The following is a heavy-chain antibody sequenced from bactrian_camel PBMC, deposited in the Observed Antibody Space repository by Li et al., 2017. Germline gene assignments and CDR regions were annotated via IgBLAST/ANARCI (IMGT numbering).Heavy chain of an antibody. CDR3: AADYKLGWVRACRAFGY. CDR2: IGRFDST. Sequence: HVQLVESGGGSVQAGGSLKLSCVASGFSFGNCGMAWHRQAQGKERELVSTIGRFDSTTYSDAGKGRFTISQDNAKNTVYLQMTSLKPGDTGVDFFAADYKLGWVRACRAFGYWGQGTQVTVS. D-gene: IGHD5*01. J-gene: IGHJ6*01. V-gene: IGHV3S53*01. CDR1: GFSFGNCG.